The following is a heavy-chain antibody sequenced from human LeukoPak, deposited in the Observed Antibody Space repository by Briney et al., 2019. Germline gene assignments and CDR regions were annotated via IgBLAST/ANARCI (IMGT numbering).Heavy chain of an antibody. CDR1: GGSISSGGYY. J-gene: IGHJ4*02. CDR2: IYYSGST. D-gene: IGHD3-10*01. V-gene: IGHV4-31*03. Sequence: PSETLSLTCTVSGGSISSGGYYWRWIRQHPGKGLEWIGYIYYSGSTYYNPSLKSRVTISVDTSKNQFSLKLSSVTAADTAVYYCARKVSWFEELFLDYWGQGTLVTVSS. CDR3: ARKVSWFEELFLDY.